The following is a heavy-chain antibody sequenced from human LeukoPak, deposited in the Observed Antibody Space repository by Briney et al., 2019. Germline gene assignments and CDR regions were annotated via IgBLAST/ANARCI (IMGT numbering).Heavy chain of an antibody. CDR2: IYYTGTT. Sequence: PGGSLRLSCAVSGGSISSSAWWSWVRQPPGKGLEWIGSIYYTGTTYYNPSLKSRVTVSVDTSKNQFSLKLTSVTAADTAVYYCARSMAAAGPTHNWFDPWGHGTLVTVSS. CDR3: ARSMAAAGPTHNWFDP. V-gene: IGHV4-4*02. D-gene: IGHD6-13*01. J-gene: IGHJ5*02. CDR1: GGSISSSAW.